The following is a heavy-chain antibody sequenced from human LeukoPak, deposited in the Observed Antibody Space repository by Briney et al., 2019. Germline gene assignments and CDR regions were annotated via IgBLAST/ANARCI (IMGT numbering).Heavy chain of an antibody. CDR1: GYTFTGYY. Sequence: ASVKVSCKASGYTFTGYYMHWVRQAPGQGLEWMGRINPNSGDTNYAQNFQGRVTMTWDTSIATAYVELSRLTPDDTAIYYCARGRADYWGQGTLVTVSS. J-gene: IGHJ4*02. CDR3: ARGRADY. V-gene: IGHV1-2*06. CDR2: INPNSGDT.